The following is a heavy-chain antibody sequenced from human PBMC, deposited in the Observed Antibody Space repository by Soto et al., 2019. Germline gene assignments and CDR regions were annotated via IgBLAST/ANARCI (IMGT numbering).Heavy chain of an antibody. CDR2: INPNSGGT. D-gene: IGHD4-17*01. CDR3: ARSLLSYGDYLYYYYGMDV. Sequence: ASVKVSCKASGYTFTGYYMHWVRQAPGQGLEWMGWINPNSGGTNYAQKFQGWVTMTRDTSISTAYMELSRLRSDDTAVYYCARSLLSYGDYLYYYYGMDVWGQGTTVTVSS. J-gene: IGHJ6*02. V-gene: IGHV1-2*04. CDR1: GYTFTGYY.